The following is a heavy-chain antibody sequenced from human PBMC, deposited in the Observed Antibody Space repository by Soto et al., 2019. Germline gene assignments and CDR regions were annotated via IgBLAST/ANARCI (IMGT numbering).Heavy chain of an antibody. CDR1: GFTFSSYG. V-gene: IGHV3-30*18. D-gene: IGHD6-19*01. Sequence: SLRLSCVASGFTFSSYGVHWVRQAPGKGLEWVGVISSDGQTKYYADSVKGRFTISRDNSKNTMYLQMESLRPEDTALYYCAKEVAVAGALDYWGPGTLVTVYS. J-gene: IGHJ4*01. CDR2: ISSDGQTK. CDR3: AKEVAVAGALDY.